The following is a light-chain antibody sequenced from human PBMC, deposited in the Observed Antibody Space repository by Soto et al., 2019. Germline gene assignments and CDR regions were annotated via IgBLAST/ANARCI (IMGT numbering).Light chain of an antibody. CDR3: QEYNSNWT. V-gene: IGKV1-5*03. CDR1: QTISSW. J-gene: IGKJ1*01. Sequence: DIQMTQSPSTLSGSVGDRVTITCRASQTISSWLAWYQQKPGKAPKLLIYKASTLKSGVPSRFSGSGSGTEFTLTISSLQPDDFGTYYCQEYNSNWTFGQGTKEDI. CDR2: KAS.